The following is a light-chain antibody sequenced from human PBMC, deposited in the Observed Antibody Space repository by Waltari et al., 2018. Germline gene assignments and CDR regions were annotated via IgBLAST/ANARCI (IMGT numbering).Light chain of an antibody. CDR3: QELNTYPQSLT. J-gene: IGKJ4*01. CDR1: QGISSY. V-gene: IGKV1-9*01. CDR2: AAS. Sequence: DIQLTQSPSFLSASIVDRVTITCRDSQGISSYLAWYQQKPGKAPKLLIYAASTLQSGVPSRFSGSGSGTEFTLTISSLQPEDFATYYCQELNTYPQSLTFGGGTKVEI.